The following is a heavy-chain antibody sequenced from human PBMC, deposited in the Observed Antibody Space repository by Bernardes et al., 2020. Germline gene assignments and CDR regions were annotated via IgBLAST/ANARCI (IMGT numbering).Heavy chain of an antibody. Sequence: SETLSLTCAVYGGSLSGYYWSWIRQPPGMGLEWIGKVSHSGSTEYNPSLKSRVTISVDTSKNQFSLNLSSVTAADTAIYYCARVPNYDRPYYFDSWGQGTLVTVSS. V-gene: IGHV4-34*01. J-gene: IGHJ4*02. CDR1: GGSLSGYY. CDR3: ARVPNYDRPYYFDS. CDR2: VSHSGST. D-gene: IGHD3-22*01.